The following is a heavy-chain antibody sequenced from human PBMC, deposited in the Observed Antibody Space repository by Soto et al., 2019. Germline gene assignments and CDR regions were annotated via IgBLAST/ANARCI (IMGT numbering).Heavy chain of an antibody. V-gene: IGHV4-34*01. CDR1: GGSFSGYY. J-gene: IGHJ4*02. CDR2: INHGGST. Sequence: QVQLQQWGAGLLKPSETLSLTCAVYGGSFSGYYWSWIRQPPGKGLEWIGEINHGGSTNYNPSLNSRLTIPVDTSKDQFSLKLSSVTAADTAVYYCARGRWLRSSFDYWGQGTLVTVSS. D-gene: IGHD5-12*01. CDR3: ARGRWLRSSFDY.